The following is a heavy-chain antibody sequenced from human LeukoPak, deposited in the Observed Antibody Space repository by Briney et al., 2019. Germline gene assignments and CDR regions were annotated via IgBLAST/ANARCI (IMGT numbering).Heavy chain of an antibody. Sequence: GGSLRLSCAVSGFIGSDGYMNWVRQAPGKGLEWLSAISGSGGSTYYADSVKGRFTISRDNSKNTLYLQMNSLRAEDTAIYYCAKSRGIYDNSGWRTFDSWGQGTLVTVSS. J-gene: IGHJ4*02. V-gene: IGHV3-23*01. CDR1: GFIGSDGY. CDR3: AKSRGIYDNSGWRTFDS. D-gene: IGHD6-19*01. CDR2: ISGSGGST.